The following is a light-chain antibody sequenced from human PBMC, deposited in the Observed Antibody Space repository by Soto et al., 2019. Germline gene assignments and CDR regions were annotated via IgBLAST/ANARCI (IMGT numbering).Light chain of an antibody. V-gene: IGKV4-1*01. CDR3: QQYYGAPLS. CDR2: WAS. J-gene: IGKJ4*01. Sequence: DIVMSQSPDSLAVSLGERPTINCKSSQSVLSSSNKKNFLAWYQQTPGQPPKLLISWASTREFGVPDRFSGSGSETDFTLTISSLQAEDVATYSCQQYYGAPLSFGGGTKVEIK. CDR1: QSVLSSSNKKNF.